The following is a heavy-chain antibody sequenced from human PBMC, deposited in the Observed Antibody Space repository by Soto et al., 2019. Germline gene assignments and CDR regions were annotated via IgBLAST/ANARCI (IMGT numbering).Heavy chain of an antibody. V-gene: IGHV4-34*01. J-gene: IGHJ4*02. D-gene: IGHD2-15*01. CDR1: DGSFSGYY. CDR2: INHSGSN. Sequence: QVQLKQWGAGLLKPSETLSLTCAVYDGSFSGYYWSWIRQPPGKGLEWIGEINHSGSNNYNTSLKSRVTISVDTSKNQFSLNLSSVTAADTAVYYCARGRPSCSGGSGVVGYFDYWGQGTLVTVSS. CDR3: ARGRPSCSGGSGVVGYFDY.